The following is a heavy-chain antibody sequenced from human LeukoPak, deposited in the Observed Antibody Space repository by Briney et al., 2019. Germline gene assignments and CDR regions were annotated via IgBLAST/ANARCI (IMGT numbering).Heavy chain of an antibody. V-gene: IGHV3-53*01. D-gene: IGHD5-24*01. J-gene: IGHJ6*02. CDR1: GFTVSSNY. CDR3: ARDEMATSYPYYYYGMDV. Sequence: PGGSLRLSCAASGFTVSSNYMSWVRQAPGKGLEWVSVIYSGGSTYYADSVKGRFIISRDNSKNTLYLQMNSLRAEDTAVYYCARDEMATSYPYYYYGMDVWGQGTTVTVSS. CDR2: IYSGGST.